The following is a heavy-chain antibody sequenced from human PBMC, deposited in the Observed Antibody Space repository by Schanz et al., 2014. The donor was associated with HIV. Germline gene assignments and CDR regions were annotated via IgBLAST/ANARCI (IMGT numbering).Heavy chain of an antibody. CDR2: MYYGSGT. Sequence: QVQLQESGPGLVKPSETLSLTCNVSGASISGYYCTWIRQPPGKGLEWIGYMYYGSGTNYNPTLKNRVTILGDTSKNQFSLKLTSLTAADTAVYYCARVPPSDSSGYYPFDYWGQGTLVTVSS. D-gene: IGHD3-22*01. J-gene: IGHJ4*02. CDR3: ARVPPSDSSGYYPFDY. V-gene: IGHV4-59*01. CDR1: GASISGYY.